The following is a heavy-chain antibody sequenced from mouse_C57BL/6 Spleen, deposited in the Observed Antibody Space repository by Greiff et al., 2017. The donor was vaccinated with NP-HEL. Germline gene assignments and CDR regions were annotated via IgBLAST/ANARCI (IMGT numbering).Heavy chain of an antibody. CDR1: GFTFSDYY. D-gene: IGHD1-1*01. V-gene: IGHV5-16*01. CDR2: INYDGSST. Sequence: EVKLMESEGGLVQPGSSMKLSCTASGFTFSDYYMAWVRQVPEKGLEWVANINYDGSSTYYLDSLKSRFIISRDNAKNILYLQMSSLKSEDTATYYCARDRGSKGYFDYWGQGTTLTVSS. CDR3: ARDRGSKGYFDY. J-gene: IGHJ2*01.